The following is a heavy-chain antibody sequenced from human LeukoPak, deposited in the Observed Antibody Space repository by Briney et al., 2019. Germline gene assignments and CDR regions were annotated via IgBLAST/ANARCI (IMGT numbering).Heavy chain of an antibody. CDR1: GFTFSSYA. Sequence: PGGSLRLSCAASGFTFSSYAMNWVRQAPGKGLEWVSGISGSGGSTNYADSVKGRFTISRDNSKNTLYMQMNSLRVEDTAVYYCARAIAAAAPRGYCDYWGQGTLVTVSS. CDR2: ISGSGGST. V-gene: IGHV3-23*01. D-gene: IGHD6-13*01. J-gene: IGHJ4*02. CDR3: ARAIAAAAPRGYCDY.